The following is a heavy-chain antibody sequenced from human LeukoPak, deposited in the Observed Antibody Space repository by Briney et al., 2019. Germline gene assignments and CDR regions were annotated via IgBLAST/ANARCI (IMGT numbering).Heavy chain of an antibody. CDR3: ARDLQGNVAVPAAILGD. Sequence: ASVKVSCKASGGTFSSYAISWVRQAPGQGLEWMGGIIPIFGTANYARKFQGRVTITADESTSTAYMELSSLRSEDTAVYYCARDLQGNVAVPAAILGDWGQGGLVTVSS. V-gene: IGHV1-69*13. J-gene: IGHJ4*02. CDR2: IIPIFGTA. CDR1: GGTFSSYA. D-gene: IGHD2-2*01.